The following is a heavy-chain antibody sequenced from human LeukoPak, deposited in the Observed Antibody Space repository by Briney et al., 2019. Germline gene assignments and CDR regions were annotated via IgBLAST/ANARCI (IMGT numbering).Heavy chain of an antibody. V-gene: IGHV4-39*07. Sequence: SETLSLTCTVSGGSISSSSYYWGWIRQPPGKGLEWIGSIYYSGSTYYNPSLKSRVTISVDTSKNQFSLKLSSVTAADTAVYYCASDLSLNINDYWGQGTLVTVSS. D-gene: IGHD2/OR15-2a*01. CDR2: IYYSGST. CDR1: GGSISSSSYY. J-gene: IGHJ4*02. CDR3: ASDLSLNINDY.